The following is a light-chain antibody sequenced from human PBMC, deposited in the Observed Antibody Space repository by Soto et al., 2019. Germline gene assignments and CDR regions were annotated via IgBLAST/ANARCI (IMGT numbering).Light chain of an antibody. Sequence: QAVVTREPSLTVSPGGTITLTCGSSTGPVTSGHYPYWFQQKTGQAPRTLIYDTSNKHSWTPARLSGSLLGGKAALTLSGAQPEDEADYYCLLWCSDGWVFGGGTKLTVL. V-gene: IGLV7-46*01. CDR3: LLWCSDGWV. CDR1: TGPVTSGHY. J-gene: IGLJ3*02. CDR2: DTS.